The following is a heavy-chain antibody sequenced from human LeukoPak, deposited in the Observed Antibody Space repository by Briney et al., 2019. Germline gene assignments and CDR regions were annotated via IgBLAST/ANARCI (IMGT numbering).Heavy chain of an antibody. V-gene: IGHV4-31*03. D-gene: IGHD3-10*01. CDR2: IYYSGST. CDR3: ASTYGSGSYPTLL. Sequence: SQTLSLTCTVSGGSNSSGGYYWSWIRQHPGKGLEWIGYIYYSGSTYYNPSLKSRVTISVDTSKNQFSLKLSSVTAADTAVYYCASTYGSGSYPTLLWGQGTLVTVSS. CDR1: GGSNSSGGYY. J-gene: IGHJ4*02.